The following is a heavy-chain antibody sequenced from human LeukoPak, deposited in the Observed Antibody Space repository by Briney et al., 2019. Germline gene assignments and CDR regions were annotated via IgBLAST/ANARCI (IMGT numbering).Heavy chain of an antibody. CDR3: ARGDQANYYDSSGYYVFYFDY. D-gene: IGHD3-22*01. CDR2: ISGSGGST. CDR1: GFTFSSYA. V-gene: IGHV3-23*01. Sequence: GGSLRLSCAASGFTFSSYAMSWVRQAPGKGLEWVSAISGSGGSTYYADSVKGRFTISRDNSKNTLYLQMNSLRAEDTAVYYCARGDQANYYDSSGYYVFYFDYWGQGTLVTVSS. J-gene: IGHJ4*02.